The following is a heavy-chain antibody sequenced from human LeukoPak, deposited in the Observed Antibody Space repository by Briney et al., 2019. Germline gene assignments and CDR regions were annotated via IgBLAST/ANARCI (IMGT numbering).Heavy chain of an antibody. Sequence: GGSLRLSCAASGFTFSNYGMHWVRQAPGKGLEWVAVIWYDGSNKYYADSVKGRFTISRDNSKNTLYLQMNSLRAEDTAVYYCARDILVVAAYYFGYWSQGTLVTVSS. CDR3: ARDILVVAAYYFGY. V-gene: IGHV3-33*01. J-gene: IGHJ4*02. CDR2: IWYDGSNK. CDR1: GFTFSNYG. D-gene: IGHD2-15*01.